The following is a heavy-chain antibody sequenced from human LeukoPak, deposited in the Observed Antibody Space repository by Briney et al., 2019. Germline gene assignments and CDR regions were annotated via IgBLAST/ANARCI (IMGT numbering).Heavy chain of an antibody. CDR2: INPSGGST. CDR1: GYTFTSYY. V-gene: IGHV1-46*01. Sequence: ASVNVSCTASGYTFTSYYMHWVRQAPGQGLEWMGIINPSGGSTRHAQKFQGRVTMTRDTSTSTVYMELSSLRSEDTAVYYCARAHPSPDSSGYRAFDIWGQGTMVTVSS. D-gene: IGHD3-22*01. CDR3: ARAHPSPDSSGYRAFDI. J-gene: IGHJ3*02.